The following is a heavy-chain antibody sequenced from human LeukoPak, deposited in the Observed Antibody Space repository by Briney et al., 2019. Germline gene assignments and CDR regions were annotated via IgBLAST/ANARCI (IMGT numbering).Heavy chain of an antibody. J-gene: IGHJ4*02. V-gene: IGHV4-59*01. Sequence: SETLSLTCSVSGGSISSYYWSWIRQPPGKGLEWIGYIYHSGSTNYNPSLKSRVTISVDTSKNQFSLKLSSVTAADTAVYYCAREHSSGLDYWGQGTLVTVSS. CDR1: GGSISSYY. D-gene: IGHD6-19*01. CDR3: AREHSSGLDY. CDR2: IYHSGST.